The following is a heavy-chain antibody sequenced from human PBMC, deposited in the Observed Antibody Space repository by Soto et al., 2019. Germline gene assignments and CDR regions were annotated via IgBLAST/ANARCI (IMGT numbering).Heavy chain of an antibody. CDR1: GYTFTSYG. D-gene: IGHD3-16*02. J-gene: IGHJ6*02. CDR2: ISAYNGNT. Sequence: ASVKVSCKASGYTFTSYGISWVRQAPGQGLEWMGWISAYNGNTNYAQKLQGRVTMTTDTSTSTAYMELRSLRSDDTAVYYCARGEYRHLYYYYGMDVWGQGTTVTVSS. V-gene: IGHV1-18*01. CDR3: ARGEYRHLYYYYGMDV.